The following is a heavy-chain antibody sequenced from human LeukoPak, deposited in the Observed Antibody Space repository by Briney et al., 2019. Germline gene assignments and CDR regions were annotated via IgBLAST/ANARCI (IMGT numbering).Heavy chain of an antibody. V-gene: IGHV3-30*02. CDR2: IRYDGSNT. CDR3: AKDSGSGYYDSSGSYAFDI. D-gene: IGHD3-22*01. CDR1: GFIFSSYG. J-gene: IGHJ3*02. Sequence: GGSLRLSCAASGFIFSSYGMHWVRQAPGKGLEWVAFIRYDGSNTYYADSVKGRFTISRDNSKNTLYLQMNSLRGEDTAVYYCAKDSGSGYYDSSGSYAFDIWGQGTMVTVSS.